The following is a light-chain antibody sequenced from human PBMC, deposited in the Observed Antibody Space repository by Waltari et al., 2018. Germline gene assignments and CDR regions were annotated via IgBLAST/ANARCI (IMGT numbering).Light chain of an antibody. CDR3: QQYDSYPVT. V-gene: IGKV1-5*03. J-gene: IGKJ1*01. Sequence: DIQMTQSPSTLSASVGDSVNITCRAGQSVSEWLAWYQQKPGRAPDLLSYKASTLERGVSSRFRGSGSGTEFTLTINSLQPDGFATYYCQQYDSYPVTFGQGTKVEIK. CDR2: KAS. CDR1: QSVSEW.